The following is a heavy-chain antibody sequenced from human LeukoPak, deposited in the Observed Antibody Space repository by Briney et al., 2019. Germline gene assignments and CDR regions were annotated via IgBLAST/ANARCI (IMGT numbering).Heavy chain of an antibody. CDR1: GGSFSSYY. CDR2: INHSGRT. CDR3: ASARGPVVPAL. V-gene: IGHV4-34*01. Sequence: SETLSLTCAVYGGSFSSYYWSWVRQPPGKGLEWIGEINHSGRTNYNPSLKSLVTISEDTSKNQFSLKLSPVTAANAAVYYCASARGPVVPALWGQGTLVTVSS. J-gene: IGHJ4*02. D-gene: IGHD4-23*01.